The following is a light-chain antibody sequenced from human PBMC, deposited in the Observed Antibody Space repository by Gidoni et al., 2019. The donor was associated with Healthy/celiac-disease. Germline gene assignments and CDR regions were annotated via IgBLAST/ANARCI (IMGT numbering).Light chain of an antibody. CDR3: QQYYSTPT. J-gene: IGKJ1*01. Sequence: DIVMTKSPDSLAVSLGERATINCKSSQSVLYSSNNKNYLAWYQQKPGQPPKLLIYWASTRESGVPDRCSGSGSGTDFTLTISSLQAEDVAVYYCQQYYSTPTFGQGTKVEIK. V-gene: IGKV4-1*01. CDR1: QSVLYSSNNKNY. CDR2: WAS.